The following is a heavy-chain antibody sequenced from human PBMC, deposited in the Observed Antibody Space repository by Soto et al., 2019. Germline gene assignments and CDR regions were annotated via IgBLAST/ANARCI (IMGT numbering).Heavy chain of an antibody. CDR1: GSSISSGGYY. Sequence: QVQLQESGPGLVKPSQTLSLTCTVSGSSISSGGYYWSWIRQHPGKGLEWIGYIYYSGSTYYNPSLKSRVTISVDTSKNQFSLKLSSVTAADTAVYYCASSGFLEWLTLDYWGQGTLVTVSS. CDR3: ASSGFLEWLTLDY. D-gene: IGHD3-3*01. J-gene: IGHJ4*02. CDR2: IYYSGST. V-gene: IGHV4-31*03.